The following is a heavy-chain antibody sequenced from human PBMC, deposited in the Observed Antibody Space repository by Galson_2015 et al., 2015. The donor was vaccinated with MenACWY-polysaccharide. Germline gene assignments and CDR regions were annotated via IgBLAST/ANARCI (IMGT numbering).Heavy chain of an antibody. J-gene: IGHJ6*02. CDR1: GFTFDDYA. CDR3: AKDRPLRGLTRFYYGMNV. Sequence: SLRLSCAASGFTFDDYAMHWVRQAPGKGLEWVAVISYDGTNKYYADSAKGRFTISRDNSKNTLDLQITSLRGEDTAVYYCAKDRPLRGLTRFYYGMNVWGQGTTVIVSS. CDR2: ISYDGTNK. V-gene: IGHV3-30*18. D-gene: IGHD3-10*01.